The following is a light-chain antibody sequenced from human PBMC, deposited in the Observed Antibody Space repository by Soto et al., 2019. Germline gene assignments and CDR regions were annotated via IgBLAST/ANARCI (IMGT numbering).Light chain of an antibody. V-gene: IGLV1-51*01. Sequence: QSVLTQPPSVSAAPGQKVTISCSGSSSNIGNNYASWYQHLPGTAPKLLIYHNNKRPSGIPDRFSDSKSGTSATLVITGLQTGDEAEYYCGTWDSSLNAVVLGGGTQLTVL. CDR1: SSNIGNNY. CDR2: HNN. CDR3: GTWDSSLNAVV. J-gene: IGLJ2*01.